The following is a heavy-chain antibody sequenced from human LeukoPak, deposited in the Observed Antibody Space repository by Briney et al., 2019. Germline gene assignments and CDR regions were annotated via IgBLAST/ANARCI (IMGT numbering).Heavy chain of an antibody. V-gene: IGHV3-33*01. Sequence: GGSLRLSCAASGFTFSNYGMHWVRQAPGKGLEWVAVIWYDGSNKYYADSVKGRFTISRDNSKNTLYLQMNSLRAEDTAVYYCARDLRKGSYFGYWGQGTLVTVSS. CDR3: ARDLRKGSYFGY. CDR2: IWYDGSNK. D-gene: IGHD2-15*01. J-gene: IGHJ4*02. CDR1: GFTFSNYG.